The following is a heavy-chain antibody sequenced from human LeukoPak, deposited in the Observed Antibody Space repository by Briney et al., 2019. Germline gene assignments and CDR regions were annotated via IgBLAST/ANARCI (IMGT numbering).Heavy chain of an antibody. CDR2: MNPSSGDT. D-gene: IGHD1-26*01. CDR1: GYTFTSYD. J-gene: IGHJ6*03. CDR3: ARAAWELYLGYYYYYMDV. Sequence: GASVKVSCKASGYTFTSYDINWVRQVTGQGLEWMGWMNPSSGDTGYPQRFQGRVTMTRDTSITTAYMELSSLRSEDTAVYYCARAAWELYLGYYYYYMDVWGKGTTVTVSS. V-gene: IGHV1-8*01.